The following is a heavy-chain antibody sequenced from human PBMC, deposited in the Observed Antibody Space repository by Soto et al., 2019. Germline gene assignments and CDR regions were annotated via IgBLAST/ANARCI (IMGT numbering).Heavy chain of an antibody. Sequence: TLSLTCAVNGGSLSGYYWSWIRQSPGKGLEWIGEINHRGSSDYNPSLKSRVTISIDASKNHVTLELTSVTAADTAVYYCARSDNRNSLYGVDVWGQGTAVTVSS. CDR2: INHRGSS. CDR3: ARSDNRNSLYGVDV. D-gene: IGHD1-7*01. J-gene: IGHJ6*02. V-gene: IGHV4-34*01. CDR1: GGSLSGYY.